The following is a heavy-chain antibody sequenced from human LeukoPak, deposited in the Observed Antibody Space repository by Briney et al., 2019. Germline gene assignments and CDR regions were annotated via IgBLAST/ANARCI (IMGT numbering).Heavy chain of an antibody. J-gene: IGHJ4*02. CDR1: GFTFDDYG. Sequence: GGSLRLSCAASGFTFDDYGMSWVRQALGKGLEWVSGINWNGGSTGYADSVKGRFTISRDNAKNSLYLQMNSLRAEDTALYYCARPRRTSGSYYGSLDYWGQGTLVTVSS. V-gene: IGHV3-20*04. CDR2: INWNGGST. CDR3: ARPRRTSGSYYGSLDY. D-gene: IGHD1-26*01.